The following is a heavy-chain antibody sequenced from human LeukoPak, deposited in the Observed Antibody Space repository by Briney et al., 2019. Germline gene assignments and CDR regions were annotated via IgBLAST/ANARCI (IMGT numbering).Heavy chain of an antibody. J-gene: IGHJ5*02. D-gene: IGHD2/OR15-2a*01. V-gene: IGHV3-23*01. CDR2: ISNSGGST. CDR3: ARNGVVTTRLFYP. Sequence: GGSLRLSYAASGFTFRFYTMRWVRQAPGKGLEWVSTISNSGGSTYYADSVKGRFTISRDNSKNTLYLQMNNMRGDDTAVYFCARNGVVTTRLFYPWGQGTLVTVSS. CDR1: GFTFRFYT.